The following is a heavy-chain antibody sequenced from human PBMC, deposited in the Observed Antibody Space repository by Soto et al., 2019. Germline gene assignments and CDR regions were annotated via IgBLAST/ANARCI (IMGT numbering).Heavy chain of an antibody. J-gene: IGHJ4*02. D-gene: IGHD2-21*02. CDR3: ARQRTTVVTQAYFDH. Sequence: KASETLSLTCIVSGESISSSSYYWGWIRQPPGKGLEWIGSIYYSGRTYYNPSFKSRVTISIDTSKNQFSLKLGSVTATDTAVYYCARQRTTVVTQAYFDHWGQGALVTV. CDR2: IYYSGRT. CDR1: GESISSSSYY. V-gene: IGHV4-39*01.